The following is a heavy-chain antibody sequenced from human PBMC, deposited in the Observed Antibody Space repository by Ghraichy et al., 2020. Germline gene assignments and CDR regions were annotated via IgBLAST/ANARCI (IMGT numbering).Heavy chain of an antibody. Sequence: SETLSLTCTVSGGSISSSSYYWGWIRQPPGKGLEWIGSIYYSGSTYYNPSLKSRVTISVDTSKNQFSLKLSSVTAADTAVYYCARGYGIAARPINWFDPWGQGTLVTVSS. CDR1: GGSISSSSYY. V-gene: IGHV4-39*01. D-gene: IGHD6-6*01. CDR2: IYYSGST. CDR3: ARGYGIAARPINWFDP. J-gene: IGHJ5*02.